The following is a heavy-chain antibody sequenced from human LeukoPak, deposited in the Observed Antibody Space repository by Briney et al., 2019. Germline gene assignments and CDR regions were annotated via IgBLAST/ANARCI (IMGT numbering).Heavy chain of an antibody. J-gene: IGHJ5*02. CDR2: INPNSGGT. D-gene: IGHD2-2*02. CDR1: GYTFTGYY. CDR3: AREGCSSTSCYT. V-gene: IGHV1-2*02. Sequence: ASVKVSCKASGYTFTGYYMHWVRQAPGQGLEWMGWINPNSGGTNYAQKFQGRVTMTRDTSISTTYMELSRLRSDDTAVYYCAREGCSSTSCYTWGQGTLVTVSS.